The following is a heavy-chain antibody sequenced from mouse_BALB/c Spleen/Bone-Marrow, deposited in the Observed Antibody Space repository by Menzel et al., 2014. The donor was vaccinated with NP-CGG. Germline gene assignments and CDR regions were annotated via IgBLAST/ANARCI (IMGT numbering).Heavy chain of an antibody. V-gene: IGHV2-2*02. D-gene: IGHD2-10*01. CDR2: IWSGGST. Sequence: VMLVESGPGLVQPSQSLSITCTVSGFSLTSYGVHWVRQSPGKGLEWLGVIWSGGSTDYNAAFISRLSISKDNSKSQVCFKMNSLQANDTAIYYCASPYYGNYVYAMDYWGQGTSVTVSS. CDR3: ASPYYGNYVYAMDY. CDR1: GFSLTSYG. J-gene: IGHJ4*01.